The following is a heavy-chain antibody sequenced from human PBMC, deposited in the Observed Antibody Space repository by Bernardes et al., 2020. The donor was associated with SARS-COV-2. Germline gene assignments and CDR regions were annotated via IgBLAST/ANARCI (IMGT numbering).Heavy chain of an antibody. D-gene: IGHD5-12*01. CDR1: GFTVSSNY. CDR2: IYSGGST. CDR3: AKDKGDGYNPSYFDY. V-gene: IGHV3-53*01. J-gene: IGHJ4*02. Sequence: GGSLRLSCAASGFTVSSNYMSWVRQAPGKGLEWVSVIYSGGSTYYADSVKGRFTISRDNSKNTLYLQMNSLRAEDTAVYYCAKDKGDGYNPSYFDYWGQGTLFTVSS.